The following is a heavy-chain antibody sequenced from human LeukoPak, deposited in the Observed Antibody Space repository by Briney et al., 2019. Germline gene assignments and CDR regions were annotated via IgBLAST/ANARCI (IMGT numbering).Heavy chain of an antibody. CDR2: INTSGNT. V-gene: IGHV4-4*07. Sequence: PSETLSLTCTVSGGSISSYYRSWIRQPAGKGLEWIGRINTSGNTNYNPSLKSRVTMSVDTTKNQVSLKLSSVTAADTAVYYCAREKDYGDSRGLDPWGQGTLVTVSS. J-gene: IGHJ5*02. CDR1: GGSISSYY. D-gene: IGHD4-17*01. CDR3: AREKDYGDSRGLDP.